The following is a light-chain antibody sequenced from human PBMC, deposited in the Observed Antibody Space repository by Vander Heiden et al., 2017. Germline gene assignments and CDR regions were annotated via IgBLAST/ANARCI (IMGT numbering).Light chain of an antibody. V-gene: IGKV3-11*01. CDR3: QQRSSWPPDT. CDR1: QSVNNY. J-gene: IGKJ5*01. Sequence: EIVLTQSPATLSLSPGERATLSCRASQSVNNYLGWYQQKPGQAPRLLIYDASNRATGIPARFSGSGCGTDFTLTISSREPEDFAVYYCQQRSSWPPDTFGRGTQLEIK. CDR2: DAS.